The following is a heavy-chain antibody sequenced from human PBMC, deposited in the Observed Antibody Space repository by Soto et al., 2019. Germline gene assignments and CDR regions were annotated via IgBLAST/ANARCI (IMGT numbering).Heavy chain of an antibody. Sequence: GGSLRLSCAASGFTFSTYAMNWVRQAPGKGLEWVSGISGSGDSTYYADSVKGRFTVSRDNSKNTLYLQMNSLRAEDTAVFYCAKEGSSGGSFNYWGRETLVTVSS. D-gene: IGHD6-19*01. CDR3: AKEGSSGGSFNY. CDR2: ISGSGDST. CDR1: GFTFSTYA. V-gene: IGHV3-23*01. J-gene: IGHJ4*02.